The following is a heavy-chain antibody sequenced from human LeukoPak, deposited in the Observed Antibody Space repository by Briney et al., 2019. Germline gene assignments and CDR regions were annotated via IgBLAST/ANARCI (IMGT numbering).Heavy chain of an antibody. CDR2: INPNSGDT. J-gene: IGHJ5*02. Sequence: ASVKVSCKASGYTFTGYHMHWVRQAPGQGLEWMGRINPNSGDTNYAQKFQGRVTMTRDTSISTAYMELSRLRSDDTAVYYCARDWAPLSGNYYDAWFDPWGQGTLVTVSS. CDR1: GYTFTGYH. CDR3: ARDWAPLSGNYYDAWFDP. V-gene: IGHV1-2*06. D-gene: IGHD1-26*01.